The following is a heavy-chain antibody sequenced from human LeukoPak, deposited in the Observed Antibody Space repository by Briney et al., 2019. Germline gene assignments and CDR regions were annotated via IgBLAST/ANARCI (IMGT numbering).Heavy chain of an antibody. Sequence: PSETLSLTCTVSGGSISSYYWSWIRQPPAKGLEWIGYIYYSGSTNYNPSLKSRVTISVDTSKNQFSLKLSSVTAADTAVYYCARSPTLYFGADYWGQGTLVTVSS. CDR1: GGSISSYY. CDR2: IYYSGST. CDR3: ARSPTLYFGADY. J-gene: IGHJ4*02. V-gene: IGHV4-59*01. D-gene: IGHD3-10*01.